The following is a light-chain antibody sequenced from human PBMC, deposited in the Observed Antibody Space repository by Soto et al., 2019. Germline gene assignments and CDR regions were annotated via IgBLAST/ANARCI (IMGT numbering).Light chain of an antibody. CDR2: GAS. CDR1: QSVSSD. V-gene: IGKV3-20*01. Sequence: EIVMTQSPATLSVSPGERATLSCRASQSVSSDLAWYHQKPGQAPRLLIYGASTRATGIPARFSGSGSGTDFTLTISRLEPEDFAVYYCQQYGSSRVTFGPGTKVDIK. J-gene: IGKJ3*01. CDR3: QQYGSSRVT.